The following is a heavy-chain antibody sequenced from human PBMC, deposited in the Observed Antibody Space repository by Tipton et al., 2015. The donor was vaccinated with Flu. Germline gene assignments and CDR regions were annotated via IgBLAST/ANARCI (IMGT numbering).Heavy chain of an antibody. J-gene: IGHJ4*02. CDR3: AKDHVPDGIWDLDY. CDR1: GFTFSRYA. Sequence: SLRLSCVASGFTFSRYAMSWVRQAPGKGPEWVSGAVGDENRMFYADSVKGRFTISRDKPTNTVYLQMNSLRVEDTAVYFCAKDHVPDGIWDLDYWGQGVLVTVSP. CDR2: AVGDENRM. V-gene: IGHV3-23*01. D-gene: IGHD1-14*01.